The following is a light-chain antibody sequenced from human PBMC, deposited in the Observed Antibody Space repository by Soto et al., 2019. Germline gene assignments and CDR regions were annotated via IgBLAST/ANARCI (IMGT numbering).Light chain of an antibody. CDR2: GAS. CDR3: QQYGRSPWT. CDR1: QSAGTN. V-gene: IGKV3-20*01. J-gene: IGKJ1*01. Sequence: EIVMTQSPATLTVSPGERATLSCRASQSAGTNLAWYQQKPGQAPRLLIFGASSRATGIPDRFSGSGSGTDFTLTITRLQPEDFAVYYCQQYGRSPWTSGQGTKVDIK.